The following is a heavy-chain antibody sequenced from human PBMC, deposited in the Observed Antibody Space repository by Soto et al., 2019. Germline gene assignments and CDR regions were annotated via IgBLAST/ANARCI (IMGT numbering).Heavy chain of an antibody. J-gene: IGHJ4*02. D-gene: IGHD2-8*01. Sequence: SDTLSLSCSVSGDSISSADYFWTWIRQSTGKGLEWMGYIFHSGTNYYNSSLKGRLLISIEISKSQFSLRLTSVTAADSAVYFCAREPYLPKARNDIRGPGTLVTVSS. CDR1: GDSISSADYF. CDR3: AREPYLPKARNDI. V-gene: IGHV4-30-4*02. CDR2: IFHSGTN.